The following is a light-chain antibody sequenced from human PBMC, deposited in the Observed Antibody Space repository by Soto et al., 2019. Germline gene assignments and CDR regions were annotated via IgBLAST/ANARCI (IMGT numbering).Light chain of an antibody. V-gene: IGKV4-1*01. CDR3: QQYYNTPLT. J-gene: IGKJ4*01. CDR1: QSVLYSSNNKNY. Sequence: DIVMTQSPDSLAVSLGERATINCKSSQSVLYSSNNKNYLAWYQQKPGQPPNLLIYWASTRESGVPDRFSGSGSGTDFTLTISSLQAEDVAVYYCQQYYNTPLTFGGGTKVESK. CDR2: WAS.